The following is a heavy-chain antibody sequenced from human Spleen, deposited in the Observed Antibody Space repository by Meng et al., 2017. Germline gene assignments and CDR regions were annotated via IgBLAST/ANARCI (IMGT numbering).Heavy chain of an antibody. J-gene: IGHJ1*01. CDR2: INHSGST. V-gene: IGHV4-34*01. D-gene: IGHD1-7*01. Sequence: QGQAQQWGAGVLKPSETLSLTCAVDGGYFSGYYWSWIRQPPGKGLEWIGEINHSGSTNYNPSLKSRVTISVDTSKNQFSLKLSSVTAADTAVYYCARGARNYARKYFQHWGQGTLVTVSS. CDR3: ARGARNYARKYFQH. CDR1: GGYFSGYY.